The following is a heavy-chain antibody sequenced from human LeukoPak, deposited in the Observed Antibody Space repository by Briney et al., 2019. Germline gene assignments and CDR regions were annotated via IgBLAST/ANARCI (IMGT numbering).Heavy chain of an antibody. J-gene: IGHJ4*02. V-gene: IGHV4-39*07. CDR1: GGSISSSSYY. Sequence: SSETLSLTCTVSGGSISSSSYYWGWIRQPPGKGLEWIGSIYYSGSAYYNPSLKSRVTISVDTSKNQFSLKLSSVTAADTAVYYCASTAVAVAGNRAYYFDYWGQGTLVTVSS. D-gene: IGHD6-19*01. CDR2: IYYSGSA. CDR3: ASTAVAVAGNRAYYFDY.